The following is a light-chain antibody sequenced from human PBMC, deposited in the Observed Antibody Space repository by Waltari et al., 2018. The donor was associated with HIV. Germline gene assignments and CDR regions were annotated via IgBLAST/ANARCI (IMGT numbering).Light chain of an antibody. J-gene: IGKJ5*01. V-gene: IGKV1-39*01. CDR2: AAS. Sequence: DIQMTPSPSSLSASVGDRVPITCRASPSISSYLNWYQQKPGKAPKLLIYAASSLQSGVPSRFSGSGSGTDFTLTISSLQPEDFATYYCQQSYSTPITFGQGTRLEIK. CDR1: PSISSY. CDR3: QQSYSTPIT.